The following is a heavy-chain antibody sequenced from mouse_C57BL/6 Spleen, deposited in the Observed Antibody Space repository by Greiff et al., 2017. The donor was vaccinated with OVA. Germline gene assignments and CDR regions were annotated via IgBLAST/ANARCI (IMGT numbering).Heavy chain of an antibody. CDR3: AREGGTTVGELFDY. CDR2: IYPGDGDT. V-gene: IGHV1-80*01. D-gene: IGHD1-1*01. Sequence: VKLQESGAELVKPGASVKISCKASGYAFSSYWMNWVKQRPGKGLEWIGQIYPGDGDTNYNGKFKGKATLTADKSSSTAYMQLSSLTSEDSAVYFCAREGGTTVGELFDYWGQGTTRTVSS. J-gene: IGHJ2*01. CDR1: GYAFSSYW.